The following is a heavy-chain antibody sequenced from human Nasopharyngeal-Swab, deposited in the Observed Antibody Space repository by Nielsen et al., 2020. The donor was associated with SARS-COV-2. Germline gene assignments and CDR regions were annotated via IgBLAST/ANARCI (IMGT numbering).Heavy chain of an antibody. J-gene: IGHJ6*02. CDR1: GFTFSDYY. CDR3: AKSEDTAMPWGYYYYGMDV. D-gene: IGHD5-18*01. CDR2: VSNSGTTI. V-gene: IGHV3-11*04. Sequence: GGSLRLSCAASGFTFSDYYMSWIRQAPGKGLEWVSYVSNSGTTIYYADSVRGRFTISRDNSKNTLYLQMNSLRAEDTAVYYCAKSEDTAMPWGYYYYGMDVWGQGTTVTVSS.